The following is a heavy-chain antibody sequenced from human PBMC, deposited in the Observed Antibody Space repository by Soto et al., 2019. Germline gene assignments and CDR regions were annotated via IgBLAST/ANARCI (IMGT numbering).Heavy chain of an antibody. CDR2: INPNSGDT. J-gene: IGHJ4*01. V-gene: IGHV1-2*02. D-gene: IGHD4-17*01. CDR3: ARDGQYGDYGHYFDY. CDR1: GYTFSAYY. Sequence: SVKDSCEASGYTFSAYYMHWGREAPVQGLEWMGWINPNSGDTNYAQKFQGRVTMTRDTSISTVHMELNSLTSDDTAVYYCARDGQYGDYGHYFDYWGHGSLVTVSS.